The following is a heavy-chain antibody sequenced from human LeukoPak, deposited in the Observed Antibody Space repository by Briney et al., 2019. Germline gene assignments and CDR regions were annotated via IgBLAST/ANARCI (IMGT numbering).Heavy chain of an antibody. D-gene: IGHD4-11*01. CDR1: GGSISSYY. V-gene: IGHV4-59*08. CDR3: ARHTNINYGLDWFDP. Sequence: SETLSLTCTVSGGSISSYYWTWIRQPPGKGLEWIGYIYYSGSTKYNPSLKSRVTISVDTSKNQFSLKLSSVTAADTAVYYCARHTNINYGLDWFDPWGQGTLVTVSS. CDR2: IYYSGST. J-gene: IGHJ5*02.